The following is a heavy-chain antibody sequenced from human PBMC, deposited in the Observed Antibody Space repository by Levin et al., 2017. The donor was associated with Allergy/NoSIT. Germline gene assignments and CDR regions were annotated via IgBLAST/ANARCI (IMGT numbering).Heavy chain of an antibody. Sequence: PGGSLRLSCAASGLTFSAYSMNWVRQTPGKGLEWLAYISSTTSTIYYADSVKGRFTISRDNAENSLFLQINRLRDEDTGVYYCARALGYHLPASDYWGLGTLVTVSS. CDR3: ARALGYHLPASDY. V-gene: IGHV3-48*02. CDR2: ISSTTSTI. D-gene: IGHD2-2*01. CDR1: GLTFSAYS. J-gene: IGHJ4*02.